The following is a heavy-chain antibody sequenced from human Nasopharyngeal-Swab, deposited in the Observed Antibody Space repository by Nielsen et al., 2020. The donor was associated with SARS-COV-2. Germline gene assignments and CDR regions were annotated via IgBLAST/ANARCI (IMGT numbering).Heavy chain of an antibody. D-gene: IGHD5-12*01. CDR3: ARSSPDIVAAIPLDY. J-gene: IGHJ4*02. V-gene: IGHV1-69*01. Sequence: WVRQAPGQGLEWMGGIIPIFGTANYAQKFQGRVTITADESTSTAYMELSSLRSEDTAVYYCARSSPDIVAAIPLDYWGQGTLVTVSS. CDR2: IIPIFGTA.